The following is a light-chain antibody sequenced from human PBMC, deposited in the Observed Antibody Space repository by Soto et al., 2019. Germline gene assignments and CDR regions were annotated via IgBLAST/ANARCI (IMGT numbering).Light chain of an antibody. Sequence: EIVRTQSPATLPVSSGERATVSCRASQSVRSNLAWYKKKTGQATRLLIYGASTRDTGIPDRFSGSGSGTEVTLTISSLQSEDFAVYYCQQYNNWPLTFGGGTKVDIK. CDR1: QSVRSN. J-gene: IGKJ4*01. V-gene: IGKV3-15*01. CDR3: QQYNNWPLT. CDR2: GAS.